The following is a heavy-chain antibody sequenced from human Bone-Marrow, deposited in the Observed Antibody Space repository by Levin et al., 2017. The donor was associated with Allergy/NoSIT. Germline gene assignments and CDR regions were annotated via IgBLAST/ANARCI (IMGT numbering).Heavy chain of an antibody. D-gene: IGHD6-13*01. J-gene: IGHJ4*02. V-gene: IGHV3-48*02. CDR3: ARDSSSSWYRGYGIDS. CDR2: ISSSGDTL. Sequence: PGGSLRLSCAASGFTFSSYSMNWVRQAPGKGLEWVAYISSSGDTLYYAPSVKGRFTISRDSARNSLYLQLSSLGDEDTAVYYCARDSSSSWYRGYGIDSWGQGTLVTVSS. CDR1: GFTFSSYS.